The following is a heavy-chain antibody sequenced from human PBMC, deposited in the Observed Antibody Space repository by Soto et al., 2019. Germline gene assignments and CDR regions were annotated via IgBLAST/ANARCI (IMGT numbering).Heavy chain of an antibody. CDR2: INHSGST. Sequence: SETLSLTCAVYGGSFSGYYWSWVRQPPGKGLEWIGEINHSGSTNYNPSLKSRVTISVDTSKNQFSLKLSSVTAADTAVYYCARGHSSGWYSPDWGQGTLVTVSS. V-gene: IGHV4-34*01. CDR1: GGSFSGYY. J-gene: IGHJ4*02. CDR3: ARGHSSGWYSPD. D-gene: IGHD6-19*01.